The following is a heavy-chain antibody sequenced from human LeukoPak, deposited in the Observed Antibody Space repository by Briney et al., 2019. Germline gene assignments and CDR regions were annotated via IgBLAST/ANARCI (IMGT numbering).Heavy chain of an antibody. J-gene: IGHJ6*03. CDR3: TTTSSTVNMGGVSYYYYYMDV. D-gene: IGHD2-2*01. CDR2: ISSSGSTI. V-gene: IGHV3-48*03. Sequence: GGSLRLSCAASGFTFSSYEMNWVRQAPGKGLEWVSYISSSGSTIYYADSVKGRFTISRDNAKNSLYLQMNSLKTDDTAVYYCTTTSSTVNMGGVSYYYYYMDVWGKGTTVTVSS. CDR1: GFTFSSYE.